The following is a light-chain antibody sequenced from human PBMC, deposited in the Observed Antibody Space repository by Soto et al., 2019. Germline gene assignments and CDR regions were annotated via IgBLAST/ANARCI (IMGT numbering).Light chain of an antibody. J-gene: IGKJ1*01. CDR1: RSISNW. V-gene: IGKV1-5*01. CDR3: QQYDSYSWT. Sequence: DTQMTQSPSTLSGSLGDRVTLTCRASRSISNWVAWYQQKPGKAPKLLISDASDLERGVPSRFSGTGSGTEFTLTISSLQPDDFGTYYCQQYDSYSWTFGQGTKVDIK. CDR2: DAS.